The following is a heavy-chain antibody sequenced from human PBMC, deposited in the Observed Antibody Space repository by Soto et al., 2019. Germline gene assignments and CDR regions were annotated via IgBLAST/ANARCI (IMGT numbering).Heavy chain of an antibody. J-gene: IGHJ6*02. Sequence: SETLSHTCTVSGGSISSSTYYWGWMRQPPGKGLEWIASFFIGGNTYYNPSLKSRVTISVDTSKNQFSPKLSSVTAADTAVYYCARDELRSLEWSTNATHYYYYGMDVWGQGTTVTVSS. CDR1: GGSISSSTYY. D-gene: IGHD3-3*01. V-gene: IGHV4-39*07. CDR2: FFIGGNT. CDR3: ARDELRSLEWSTNATHYYYYGMDV.